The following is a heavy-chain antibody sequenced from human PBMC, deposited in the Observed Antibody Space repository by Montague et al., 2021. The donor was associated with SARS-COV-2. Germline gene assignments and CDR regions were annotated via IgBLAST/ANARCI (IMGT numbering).Heavy chain of an antibody. CDR2: IYFSGST. D-gene: IGHD2-8*02. V-gene: IGHV4-59*08. CDR1: GDSMTDSY. CDR3: TSLSLGWNTG. Sequence: SETLSLTCTVSGDSMTDSYWSWIRQPPGKGLEYIGYIYFSGSTNYNPSLKSRLTISVDTSKNQFSLKLSSVTAADTAVYFCTSLSLGWNTGWGQGTLVTVSS. J-gene: IGHJ1*01.